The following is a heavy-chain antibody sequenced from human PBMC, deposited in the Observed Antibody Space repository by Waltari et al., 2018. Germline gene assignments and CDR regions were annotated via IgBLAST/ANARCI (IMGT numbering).Heavy chain of an antibody. J-gene: IGHJ4*02. V-gene: IGHV3-48*03. D-gene: IGHD3-3*01. CDR2: ISSSGSTI. CDR1: GLTFSSYE. CDR3: AREFVGVVISDYFDY. Sequence: EVQLVEYGGGLVQPGGSLRLSCAASGLTFSSYEMNCVSQAPGKGLEWVSYISSSGSTIYYADSVKGRFTISRDNAKNSLYLQMNSLRAEDTAVYYCAREFVGVVISDYFDYWGQGTLVTVSS.